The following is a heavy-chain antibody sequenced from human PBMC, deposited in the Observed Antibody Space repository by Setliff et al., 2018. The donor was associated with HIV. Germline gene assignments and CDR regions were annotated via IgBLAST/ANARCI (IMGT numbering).Heavy chain of an antibody. CDR1: GYTFNIYG. D-gene: IGHD5-12*01. Sequence: ASVKVSCKTSGYTFNIYGMHWVRQAPGQRLEWTGWINPKTGVATHARIFQDRIILTRDTSTSIAYMELIRPRHDDTAFYFCTRAHFLVAETRNWFDPWGQGTLVTVSS. J-gene: IGHJ5*02. V-gene: IGHV1-2*02. CDR3: TRAHFLVAETRNWFDP. CDR2: INPKTGVA.